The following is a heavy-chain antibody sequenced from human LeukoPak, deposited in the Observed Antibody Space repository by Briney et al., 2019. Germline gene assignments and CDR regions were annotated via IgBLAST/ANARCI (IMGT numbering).Heavy chain of an antibody. D-gene: IGHD2-2*01. CDR2: ISYDGSNE. CDR1: GFTFSSYV. CDR3: ARDKGPSYLSSFDY. Sequence: PGGSLRLSCAASGFTFSSYVMHWVRQAPGKGVEWVAIISYDGSNEYYADSVKGRFTISRDNSKGTLYLQMNSLRAADTAVYYCARDKGPSYLSSFDYWGQGTLVTVSS. J-gene: IGHJ4*02. V-gene: IGHV3-30*04.